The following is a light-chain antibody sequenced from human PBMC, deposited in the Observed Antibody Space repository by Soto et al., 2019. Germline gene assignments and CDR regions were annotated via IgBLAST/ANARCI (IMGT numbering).Light chain of an antibody. V-gene: IGKV4-1*01. CDR1: QSVLFTSNNKNY. CDR3: QQYYSSPS. Sequence: DIVMTQSPDSLAVSLGERATINCKSSQSVLFTSNNKNYLAWYQQIPGQPPKLLIYWASTRESGVPDRFIGSGSGTDFTLTISSLQAEDVAVYYCQQYYSSPSFGQGTRLEIK. J-gene: IGKJ5*01. CDR2: WAS.